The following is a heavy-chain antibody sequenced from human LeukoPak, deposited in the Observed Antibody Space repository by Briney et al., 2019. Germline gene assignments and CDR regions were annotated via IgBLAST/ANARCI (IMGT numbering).Heavy chain of an antibody. Sequence: PSETLSLTCTVSGASVSSTTYCWGWIRQPPGRGLEWIGSIYYSGNTNHNASLKSRLTISVDTSKNQFSLKLRSVTAADTAVYYCAATNYYYYYMDVWGKGTTVTVSS. CDR1: GASVSSTTYC. CDR2: IYYSGNT. V-gene: IGHV4-39*07. J-gene: IGHJ6*03. CDR3: AATNYYYYYMDV.